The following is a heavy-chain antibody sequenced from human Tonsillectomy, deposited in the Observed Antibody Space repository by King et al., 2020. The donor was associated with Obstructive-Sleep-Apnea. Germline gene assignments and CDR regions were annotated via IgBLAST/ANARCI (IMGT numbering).Heavy chain of an antibody. CDR3: ATEPSHYAFWSGYHHYYFDY. D-gene: IGHD3-3*01. CDR2: ISYDGSNK. Sequence: HVQLVESGGGVVQPGRSLRLSCAASGITFSSYVMDWVRQTPGKGLEWVAVISYDGSNKYYADSVKGRFTISRDNSKNTLYLQMNSLRAEDTAVYYCATEPSHYAFWSGYHHYYFDYWGQGTLVTVSS. V-gene: IGHV3-30*04. CDR1: GITFSSYV. J-gene: IGHJ4*02.